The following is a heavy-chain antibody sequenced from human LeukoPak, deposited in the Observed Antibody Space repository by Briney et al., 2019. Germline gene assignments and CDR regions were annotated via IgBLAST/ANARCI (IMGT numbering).Heavy chain of an antibody. D-gene: IGHD3-22*01. J-gene: IGHJ2*01. V-gene: IGHV3-11*01. Sequence: GGSLRLSCAASGFTFSDYYMSWIRQAPGKGLEWVSYISSGGSTIYYADSVKGRFTISRDNAKNSLYLQMNSLRAEDTAVYHCARVSGYGSGFWSFDLWGRGTLVTVSS. CDR1: GFTFSDYY. CDR2: ISSGGSTI. CDR3: ARVSGYGSGFWSFDL.